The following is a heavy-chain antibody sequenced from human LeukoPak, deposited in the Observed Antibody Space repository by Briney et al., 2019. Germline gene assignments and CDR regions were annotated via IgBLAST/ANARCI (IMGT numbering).Heavy chain of an antibody. J-gene: IGHJ4*02. V-gene: IGHV4-30-2*01. D-gene: IGHD1-26*01. Sequence: PSETLSLTCTVSGVSISSGGYYWSWIRQPPGKGLEWIGYIYHSGSTYYNPSLKSRVTISVDRSKNQFSLKLSSVTAADTAVYYCARGVEGATTAYFDYWGQGTLVTVSS. CDR3: ARGVEGATTAYFDY. CDR2: IYHSGST. CDR1: GVSISSGGYY.